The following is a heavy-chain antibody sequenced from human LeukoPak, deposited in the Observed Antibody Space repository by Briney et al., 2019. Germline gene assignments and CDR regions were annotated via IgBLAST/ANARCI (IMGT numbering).Heavy chain of an antibody. Sequence: SVKVSSKASGYNFTDYYIHWVRQAPGQGLEWMGWINTNTGNPRYSHGFTGRFVFSLDSSLSTAYLQISSLKPEDTAFYFCTVVPFYWGQGTLVTVSS. D-gene: IGHD3-22*01. J-gene: IGHJ4*02. CDR2: INTNTGNP. CDR3: TVVPFY. V-gene: IGHV7-4-1*02. CDR1: GYNFTDYY.